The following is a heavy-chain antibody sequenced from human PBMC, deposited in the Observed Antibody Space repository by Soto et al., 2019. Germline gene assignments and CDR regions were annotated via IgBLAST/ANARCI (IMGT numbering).Heavy chain of an antibody. Sequence: GGSLRLSCAASGFTFSSYWMHWVRQAPGKGLVWVSRINSDGSSTSYADSVKGRFTISRDNAKNTLYLQMNSLRAEDTAVYYCARAREAMVPMYYFDYWGQGTLVTVSS. D-gene: IGHD5-18*01. CDR3: ARAREAMVPMYYFDY. V-gene: IGHV3-74*01. CDR1: GFTFSSYW. J-gene: IGHJ4*02. CDR2: INSDGSST.